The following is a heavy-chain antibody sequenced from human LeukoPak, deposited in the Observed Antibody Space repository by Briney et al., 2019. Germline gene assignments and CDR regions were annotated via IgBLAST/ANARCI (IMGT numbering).Heavy chain of an antibody. D-gene: IGHD3-22*01. V-gene: IGHV4-31*03. CDR2: IYYSGST. Sequence: SQTLSLTCTVSGGSISSGGYYWSWIRQHPGKGLEWIGYIYYSGSTYYNPSLKSRVTISVDTSKDQFSLKLSSVTAADTAVYYCARAGGYSYYYGMDVWGQGTTVTVSS. CDR1: GGSISSGGYY. J-gene: IGHJ6*02. CDR3: ARAGGYSYYYGMDV.